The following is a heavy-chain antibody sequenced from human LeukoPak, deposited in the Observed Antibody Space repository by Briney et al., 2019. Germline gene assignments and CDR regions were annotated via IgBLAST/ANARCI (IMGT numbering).Heavy chain of an antibody. J-gene: IGHJ5*02. CDR1: GYTFTSYD. CDR3: ARGQPTYYDFWSGYYAYNWFDP. D-gene: IGHD3-3*01. Sequence: ASVKVSCKASGYTFTSYDINWVRQATGQGLEWMGWMNPNSGNTGYAQKFQGRVTMTRNTSISTAYMELSSLRSEDTAVYYCARGQPTYYDFWSGYYAYNWFDPWGQGTLVTVSS. CDR2: MNPNSGNT. V-gene: IGHV1-8*01.